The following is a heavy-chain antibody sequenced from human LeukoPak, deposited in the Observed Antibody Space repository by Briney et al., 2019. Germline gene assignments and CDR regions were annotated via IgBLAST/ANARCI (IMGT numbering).Heavy chain of an antibody. V-gene: IGHV4-34*01. CDR3: AITEALVVTAPWAFDI. Sequence: PSETLSLTCAVYGGSFSSYYWSWIRQPPGKGLEWIGEINHSGSTNYNPSLKSRVAISVDTSKNQFSLKLTSVTAADTAVYYCAITEALVVTAPWAFDIWGQGTMVTVSS. D-gene: IGHD2-21*02. CDR2: INHSGST. J-gene: IGHJ3*02. CDR1: GGSFSSYY.